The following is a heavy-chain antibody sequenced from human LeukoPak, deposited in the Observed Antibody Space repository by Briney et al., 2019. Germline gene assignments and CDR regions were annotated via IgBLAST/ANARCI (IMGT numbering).Heavy chain of an antibody. CDR3: ARESVDSGSYYEDFSSYFDY. CDR2: ISYDGSNE. D-gene: IGHD1-26*01. CDR1: GFTFSSYA. J-gene: IGHJ4*02. Sequence: PGGSLRLSCAASGFTFSSYAMHWVRQAPGKGLEWVAVISYDGSNEYYADSVKGRFTISRDNSKNTLYLQMNSLRAEDTAVYYCARESVDSGSYYEDFSSYFDYWGQGTLVTVSS. V-gene: IGHV3-30-3*01.